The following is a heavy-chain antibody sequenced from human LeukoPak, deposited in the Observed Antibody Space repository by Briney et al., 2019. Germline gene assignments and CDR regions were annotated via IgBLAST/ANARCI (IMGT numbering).Heavy chain of an antibody. Sequence: ASVKVSCKASGYTFSAYYIHWVRRAPGQGLEWMGWINPKSGGTNSAQKFQGRVTMTRDTSISTTYMELSRLTSDDTAVYYCATPRYGSGSYYPIDYWGQGTLVTVSS. CDR3: ATPRYGSGSYYPIDY. J-gene: IGHJ4*02. D-gene: IGHD3-10*01. CDR1: GYTFSAYY. V-gene: IGHV1-2*02. CDR2: INPKSGGT.